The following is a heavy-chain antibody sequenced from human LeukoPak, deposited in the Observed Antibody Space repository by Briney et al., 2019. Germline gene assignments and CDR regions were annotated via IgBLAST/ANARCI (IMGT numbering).Heavy chain of an antibody. D-gene: IGHD6-13*01. Sequence: PSETLFLTCTVSGGSISSSSYYWGWIRQPPGKGLEWIGSVYYTGASYYNPSLKSRVTISVDTSKNQFSLKLSSVTAADTAVYYCARWNQQLGAFDIWGQGTMVTVSS. V-gene: IGHV4-39*07. J-gene: IGHJ3*02. CDR3: ARWNQQLGAFDI. CDR1: GGSISSSSYY. CDR2: VYYTGAS.